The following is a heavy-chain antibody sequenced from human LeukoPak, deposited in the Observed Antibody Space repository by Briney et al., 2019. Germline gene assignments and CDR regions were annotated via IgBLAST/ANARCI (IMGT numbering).Heavy chain of an antibody. D-gene: IGHD2-15*01. CDR3: ARDCSGGSCSYNWSDP. J-gene: IGHJ5*02. CDR1: GYTFSSYG. CDR2: ISAYNGNT. V-gene: IGHV1-18*01. Sequence: GASVKVSCKASGYTFSSYGISWVRQAPGQGLEWMGWISAYNGNTDYAQKLQGRVTMTTDTSTSTAYMELRSLRSDDTAVYYCARDCSGGSCSYNWSDPWGQGTLVTVSS.